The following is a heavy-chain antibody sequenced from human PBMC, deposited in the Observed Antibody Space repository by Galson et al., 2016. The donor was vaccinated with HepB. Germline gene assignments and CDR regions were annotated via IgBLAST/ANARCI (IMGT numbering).Heavy chain of an antibody. Sequence: TLSLTCTVSGGSISSSAYYWSWIRQHPGKGLEWIGYIYYSGSTYYNPSLKSRVTISVDTSKNQFSLRLSSVTAADTAVYYCARVDYFASGSPPTYYLDYWGQGTLVTVSS. J-gene: IGHJ4*02. V-gene: IGHV4-31*03. D-gene: IGHD3-10*01. CDR3: ARVDYFASGSPPTYYLDY. CDR2: IYYSGST. CDR1: GGSISSSAYY.